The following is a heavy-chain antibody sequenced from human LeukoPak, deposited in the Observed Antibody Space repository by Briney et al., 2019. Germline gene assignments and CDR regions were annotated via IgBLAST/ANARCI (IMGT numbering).Heavy chain of an antibody. CDR2: INHSEST. J-gene: IGHJ6*03. D-gene: IGHD4-23*01. V-gene: IGHV4-34*01. CDR1: GGSFSGYY. CDR3: ARDLSMVVTGYMDV. Sequence: SETLSLTCAVYGGSFSGYYWSWIRQPPGKGLEWIGEINHSESTNYNPSLKSRVTISVDTSKSQFSLKLSSVTAADTAVYYCARDLSMVVTGYMDVWGKGTTVTVSS.